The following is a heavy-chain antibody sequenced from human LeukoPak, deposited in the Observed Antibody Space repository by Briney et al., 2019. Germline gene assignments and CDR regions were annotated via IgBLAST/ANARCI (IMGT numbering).Heavy chain of an antibody. CDR2: IHYSGST. J-gene: IGHJ4*02. CDR3: ARDSSGRYDFWSGYLGY. Sequence: SETLSLTCTVSGGSFSTYYWSWIRQPPGKGLEWIGYIHYSGSTNYNPSLKSRVTISVDPSKNQFSLKLSSVTAADTAVYYCARDSSGRYDFWSGYLGYWGQGTLVTVSS. CDR1: GGSFSTYY. V-gene: IGHV4-59*12. D-gene: IGHD3-3*01.